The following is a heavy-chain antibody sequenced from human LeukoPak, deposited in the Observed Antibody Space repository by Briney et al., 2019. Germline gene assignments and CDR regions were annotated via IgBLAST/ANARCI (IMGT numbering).Heavy chain of an antibody. CDR1: GGTFSSYA. J-gene: IGHJ4*02. D-gene: IGHD5-24*01. CDR2: IIPIFGTA. Sequence: GSSVKVPCKASGGTFSSYAISWVRQAPGQGLEWMGRIIPIFGTANYAQKFQGRVTITTDESTSTAYMELSSLRSEDTAVYYCAIDVEMATFYFDYWGQGTLVTVSS. V-gene: IGHV1-69*05. CDR3: AIDVEMATFYFDY.